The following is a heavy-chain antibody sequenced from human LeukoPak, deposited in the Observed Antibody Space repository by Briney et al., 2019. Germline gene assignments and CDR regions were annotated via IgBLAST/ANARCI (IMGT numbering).Heavy chain of an antibody. J-gene: IGHJ4*02. CDR1: GGSISSSNW. D-gene: IGHD3-10*01. CDR2: IYHSGST. V-gene: IGHV4-4*02. Sequence: SETLSLTCAVSGGSISSSNWWSWVRQPPGKGLEWIGEIYHSGSTNYNPSLKSRVTISVDKSKNQFSLKLSSVTAADTAVYYCAREAAYGSRSYYFDCWGQGTLVTVSS. CDR3: AREAAYGSRSYYFDC.